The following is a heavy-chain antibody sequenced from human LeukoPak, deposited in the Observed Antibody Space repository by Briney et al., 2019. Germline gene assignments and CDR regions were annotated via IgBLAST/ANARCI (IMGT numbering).Heavy chain of an antibody. CDR2: IDPSDSYN. Sequence: GEPLKSSSKGSNYSFTSYWISRLRQMPGKGLKWMGRIDPSDSYNNYRPSFQGHVTISAEKTISTAYLQWSSLKASDMAMYYCARLRVRGVIGAFDIWGQGTMVTVSS. V-gene: IGHV5-10-1*01. D-gene: IGHD3-10*01. CDR3: ARLRVRGVIGAFDI. CDR1: NYSFTSYW. J-gene: IGHJ3*02.